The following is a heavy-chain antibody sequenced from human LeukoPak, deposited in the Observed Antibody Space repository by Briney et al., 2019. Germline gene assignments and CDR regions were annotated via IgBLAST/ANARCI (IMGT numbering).Heavy chain of an antibody. CDR1: GFTFDDYA. Sequence: GGSLRLSCAASGFTFDDYAMHWVRQAPGKGLEWVSRISWDGGSTYYADSVKGRFTISRDNSKNSLYMQMNSLRAEDTALYYCAKDQGGKKAPPYYYYYYYMDVWGKGTTVTISS. V-gene: IGHV3-43D*03. CDR3: AKDQGGKKAPPYYYYYYYMDV. J-gene: IGHJ6*03. CDR2: ISWDGGST.